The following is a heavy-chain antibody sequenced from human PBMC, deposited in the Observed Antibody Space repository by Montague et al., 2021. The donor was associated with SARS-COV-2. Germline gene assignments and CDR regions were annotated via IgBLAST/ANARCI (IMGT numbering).Heavy chain of an antibody. V-gene: IGHV6-1*01. CDR2: TYYRSKWYN. CDR3: ARGLWFGELLKRYYYYGMDV. J-gene: IGHJ6*04. Sequence: CAISGDSVGINNATWNWVKHSPSLGLEWLVMTYYRSKWYNDYAVSVKSRITINPDTSKNQFSLQLNSVTPEDTAVYYCARGLWFGELLKRYYYYGMDVWGKGATVSVSS. CDR1: GDSVGINNAT. D-gene: IGHD3-10*01.